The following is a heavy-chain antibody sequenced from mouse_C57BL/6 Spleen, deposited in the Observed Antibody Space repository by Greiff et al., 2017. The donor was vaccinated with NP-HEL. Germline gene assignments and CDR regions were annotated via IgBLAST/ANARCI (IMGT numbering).Heavy chain of an antibody. CDR2: ISSGSSTI. V-gene: IGHV5-17*01. J-gene: IGHJ4*01. D-gene: IGHD2-2*01. CDR3: ARWLPRGYYAMDY. Sequence: DVHLVESGGGLVKPGGSLKLSCAASGFTFSDYGMHWVSQAPEKGLEWVAYISSGSSTIYYADTVKGRFTISRADAKNTLFLQMTSLRSEDTAMYYCARWLPRGYYAMDYWGQGTSVTVSS. CDR1: GFTFSDYG.